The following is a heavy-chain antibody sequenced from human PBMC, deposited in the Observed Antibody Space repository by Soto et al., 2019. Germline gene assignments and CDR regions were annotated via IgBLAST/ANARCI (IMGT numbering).Heavy chain of an antibody. Sequence: EVQLVESGGGLVQPGGSLRLSCAASGFTVSSNYMSWVRQAPGKGLEWDSVIYSGGSTYYADSVKGRFTISRDNSKNKQYLQLNTLRSEDTAVYYCARGRSMFRGAEGPIGFDYWGQGTLVTVSS. CDR2: IYSGGST. J-gene: IGHJ4*02. CDR1: GFTVSSNY. V-gene: IGHV3-66*01. D-gene: IGHD3-10*01. CDR3: ARGRSMFRGAEGPIGFDY.